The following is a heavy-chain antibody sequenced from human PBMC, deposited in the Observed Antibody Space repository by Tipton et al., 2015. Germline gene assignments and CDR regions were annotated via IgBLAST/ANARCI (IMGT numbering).Heavy chain of an antibody. CDR1: GGSVSSGAYY. V-gene: IGHV4-61*08. J-gene: IGHJ4*02. CDR2: IYNSGST. CDR3: ARRRTNNSWSY. Sequence: TLSLTCTVSGGSVSSGAYYWSWIRQHPGKGLEWIGYIYNSGSTNYNPSLKSRLTISVDTSKNQFSLKLSSVTAADTAAYYCARRRTNNSWSYWGQGTLVTVSS. D-gene: IGHD6-13*01.